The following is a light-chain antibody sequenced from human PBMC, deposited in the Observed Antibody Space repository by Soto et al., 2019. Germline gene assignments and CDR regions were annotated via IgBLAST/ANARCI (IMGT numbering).Light chain of an antibody. CDR2: AAS. CDR3: QQTYSNLWT. Sequence: EIHLRHAPSSLSASVFYTVSITCRASQTVSRYLNWYQQKSGTAPKLLIYAASTLHTGVPSRFSGRGSGTDFTLTINNLQREDFADYFCQQTYSNLWTFGQGTKVDIK. CDR1: QTVSRY. J-gene: IGKJ1*01. V-gene: IGKV1-39*01.